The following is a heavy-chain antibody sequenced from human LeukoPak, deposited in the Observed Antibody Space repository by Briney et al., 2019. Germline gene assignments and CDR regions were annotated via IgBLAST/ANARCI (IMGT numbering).Heavy chain of an antibody. CDR3: ARGLYIAEAGYFHY. D-gene: IGHD6-13*01. CDR2: INPNSGGT. Sequence: SSVKVSCKASGCTFTGYYMHLVRQAPGQGLEWMGRINPNSGGTNYAQKFQGRVTMTRDTSISTAYLELSRLRPDDAAVYYCARGLYIAEAGYFHYWGQGTLVTVSS. V-gene: IGHV1-2*06. CDR1: GCTFTGYY. J-gene: IGHJ4*02.